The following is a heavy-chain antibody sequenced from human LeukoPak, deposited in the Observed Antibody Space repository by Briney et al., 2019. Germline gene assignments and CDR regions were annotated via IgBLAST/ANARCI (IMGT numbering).Heavy chain of an antibody. CDR3: ARHSGASPHYFDY. CDR1: GGSISPYY. CDR2: IFYSGSA. J-gene: IGHJ4*02. Sequence: SETLSLTCTVSGGSISPYYWSWIRQPPAKELEWIAFIFYSGSAHYNPSLTSRVTITVDTSKNQLSLKLTSVTAADTAVYYCARHSGASPHYFDYWGQGTLVTVSS. V-gene: IGHV4-59*08. D-gene: IGHD1-26*01.